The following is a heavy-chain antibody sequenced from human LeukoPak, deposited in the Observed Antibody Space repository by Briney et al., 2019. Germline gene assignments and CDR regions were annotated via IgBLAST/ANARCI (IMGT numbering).Heavy chain of an antibody. V-gene: IGHV3-21*01. CDR1: GFTFSSYS. J-gene: IGHJ4*02. CDR2: ISSSTYI. D-gene: IGHD6-13*01. CDR3: ARVAEAAAFDY. Sequence: GGSLRLSCAASGFTFSSYSMNWVRQAPGKGLEWVSSISSSTYIYYADSVKGRFTISRDNAKNSLYLQMSSLRADDTAVYYCARVAEAAAFDYWGQGTLVTVSS.